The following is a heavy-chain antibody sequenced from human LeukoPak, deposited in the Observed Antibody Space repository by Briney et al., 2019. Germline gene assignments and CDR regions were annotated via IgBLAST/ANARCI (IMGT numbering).Heavy chain of an antibody. D-gene: IGHD3-22*01. CDR3: AKDGGYYYDSSGYYPFDY. Sequence: GGSLRLSYAASGFTFSSYAMSWVRQAPGKGLEWVSAISGSGGSTYYADSVKGRFTISRDNSKNTLYLQMNSLRAEDTAVYYCAKDGGYYYDSSGYYPFDYWGPGTLVTVSS. J-gene: IGHJ4*02. V-gene: IGHV3-23*01. CDR1: GFTFSSYA. CDR2: ISGSGGST.